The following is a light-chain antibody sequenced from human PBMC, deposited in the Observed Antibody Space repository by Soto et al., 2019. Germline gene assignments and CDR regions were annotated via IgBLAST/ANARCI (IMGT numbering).Light chain of an antibody. CDR1: QSVGSDY. CDR2: GAS. J-gene: IGKJ2*01. Sequence: DIVLTQSPCTLSLSPGERATLSCRASQSVGSDYLAWYQQKRGQAPRLLMYGASSRATGIPDRFSGSGSGKDFTLTISRLEPEDAAVYYCQQYGNLMYTFGQGTKLEIK. CDR3: QQYGNLMYT. V-gene: IGKV3-20*01.